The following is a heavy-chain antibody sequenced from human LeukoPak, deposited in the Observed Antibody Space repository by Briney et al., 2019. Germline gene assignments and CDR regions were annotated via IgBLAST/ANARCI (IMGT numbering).Heavy chain of an antibody. V-gene: IGHV1-2*02. CDR1: GYTFTGHH. CDR2: IYPNSGDT. J-gene: IGHJ4*02. CDR3: AKWAAYTTGWSGPLDH. Sequence: ASVKVSCKASGYTFTGHHMHWVRQAPGQGLEWMGWIYPNSGDTNYAQKFQGRVTMTRDTSISTAYMELSRLRSDDTAVYYCAKWAAYTTGWSGPLDHWGQGMLVTVSS. D-gene: IGHD6-19*01.